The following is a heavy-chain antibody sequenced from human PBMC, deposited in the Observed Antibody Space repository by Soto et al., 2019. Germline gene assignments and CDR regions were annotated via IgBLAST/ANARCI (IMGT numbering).Heavy chain of an antibody. V-gene: IGHV3-43*01. Sequence: GGSLRLSCAASGFTFDDYTMHWVRQVPGKGLEWVSLITWDSGTTFYADSVKGRFTISRDNSKNSLVLQMNSLRTEDTALYYCVKEKSRIFDYWGQGTLVTVSS. CDR1: GFTFDDYT. CDR3: VKEKSRIFDY. D-gene: IGHD3-10*01. J-gene: IGHJ4*02. CDR2: ITWDSGTT.